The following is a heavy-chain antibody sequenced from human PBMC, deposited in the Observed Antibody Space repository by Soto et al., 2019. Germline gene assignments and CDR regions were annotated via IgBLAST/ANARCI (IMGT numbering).Heavy chain of an antibody. Sequence: QVQLVQSGAEVKKPGASVKVSCKASGYIFSDYGITWVRQAPGQWLEWMGWISAYNGNTDYAQKFQDRLTLATDTSTSTAYMELRSLRSDDTALYYCARPVTSPDHLDIWGQGTMVTVSS. V-gene: IGHV1-18*01. J-gene: IGHJ3*02. CDR1: GYIFSDYG. D-gene: IGHD4-4*01. CDR2: ISAYNGNT. CDR3: ARPVTSPDHLDI.